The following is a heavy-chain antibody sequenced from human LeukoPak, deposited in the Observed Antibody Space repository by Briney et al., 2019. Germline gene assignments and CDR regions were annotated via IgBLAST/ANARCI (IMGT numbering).Heavy chain of an antibody. Sequence: GGSLRLSCAASGFTLSGYWMTWVRQGPGKGLEWVANINRDGGQRSYVDSVKGRFAISRDNAKNSLYLQMSSLKTEDTAVYYCARDISPDDYFDSHKCYYDAFDIWGQGTLVTVSS. V-gene: IGHV3-7*04. CDR3: ARDISPDDYFDSHKCYYDAFDI. CDR2: INRDGGQR. CDR1: GFTLSGYW. D-gene: IGHD3-22*01. J-gene: IGHJ3*02.